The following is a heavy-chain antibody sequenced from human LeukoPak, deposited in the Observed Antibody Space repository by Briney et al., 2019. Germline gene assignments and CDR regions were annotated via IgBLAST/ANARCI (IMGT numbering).Heavy chain of an antibody. CDR3: ARDRAYGSGSYSNWFDP. J-gene: IGHJ5*02. V-gene: IGHV3-20*04. CDR2: INWNGGST. CDR1: GFTFDDYG. Sequence: GGSLRLSCAASGFTFDDYGMSWVRQAPGKGLERVSGINWNGGSTGYADSVKGRFTISRDNAKNSLYLQMNSLRAEDTALYYCARDRAYGSGSYSNWFDPWGQGTLVTVSS. D-gene: IGHD3-10*01.